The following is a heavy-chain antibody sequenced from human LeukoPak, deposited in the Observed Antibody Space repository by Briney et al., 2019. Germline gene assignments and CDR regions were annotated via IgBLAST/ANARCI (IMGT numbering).Heavy chain of an antibody. CDR2: ITLDGIST. CDR3: ARGLLETTTSYFDY. J-gene: IGHJ4*02. CDR1: GFPFSSYA. D-gene: IGHD2/OR15-2a*01. Sequence: GGSLRLSCAASGFPFSSYAMHWVRQAPGKGLEYVSAITLDGISTYYADSVKGRFTISRDNSENSLYLQMNSLRTEDTAVYYCARGLLETTTSYFDYWGQGTLVTVSS. V-gene: IGHV3-64*04.